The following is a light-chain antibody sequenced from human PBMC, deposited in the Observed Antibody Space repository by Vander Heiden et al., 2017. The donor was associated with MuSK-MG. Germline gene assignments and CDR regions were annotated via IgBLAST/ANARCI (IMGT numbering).Light chain of an antibody. CDR1: QSVRSY. J-gene: IGKJ4*01. Sequence: EIVFTQSPATLSLSPGERATLSCRASQSVRSYLAWYQQKPGQAPRLLIYDVSSRATGVPARFSGSGSGTDFTLTISSLEPEDFAVYYCQQRSNWPLTFGGGTKVEMK. CDR2: DVS. V-gene: IGKV3-11*01. CDR3: QQRSNWPLT.